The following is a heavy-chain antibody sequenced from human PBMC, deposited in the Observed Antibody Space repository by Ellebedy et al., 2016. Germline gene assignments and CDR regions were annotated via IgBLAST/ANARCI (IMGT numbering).Heavy chain of an antibody. CDR1: GFTFSSYS. D-gene: IGHD6-19*01. V-gene: IGHV3-21*01. CDR2: ISSSSSYI. Sequence: GGSLRLSXAASGFTFSSYSMNWVRQAPGKGLEWVSSISSSSSYIYYADSVKGRFTISRDNAKNSLYLQMNSLRAEDTAVYYCASGTTPLLLQQWLVQGGGSFDYWGQGTLVTVSS. CDR3: ASGTTPLLLQQWLVQGGGSFDY. J-gene: IGHJ4*02.